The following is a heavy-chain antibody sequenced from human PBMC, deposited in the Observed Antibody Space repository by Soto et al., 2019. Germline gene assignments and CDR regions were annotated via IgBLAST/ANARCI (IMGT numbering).Heavy chain of an antibody. V-gene: IGHV5-51*01. J-gene: IGHJ3*02. D-gene: IGHD2-21*02. CDR1: GYSFTSYW. CDR2: IYPGDSDT. CDR3: ARPGLLAYCGGDCQEDAFDI. Sequence: PGESLKISCKGSGYSFTSYWIGWVRQMPGKGLEWMGIIYPGDSDTRYSPSFQGQVTISADKSISTAYLQWSSLKASDTAMYYCARPGLLAYCGGDCQEDAFDIWGQGTMVTV.